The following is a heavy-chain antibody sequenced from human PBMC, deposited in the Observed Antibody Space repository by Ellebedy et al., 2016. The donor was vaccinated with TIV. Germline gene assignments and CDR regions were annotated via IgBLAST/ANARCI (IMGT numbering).Heavy chain of an antibody. D-gene: IGHD1-26*01. CDR1: GGSISSSSYY. J-gene: IGHJ5*02. Sequence: SETLSLTCTVSGGSISSSSYYWGWIRQPPGKGLEWIGSIYYSGSTNYNPSLKSRVTISVDTSKNQFSLKLSSVTAADTAVYYCARAKHGGATQVRWFDPWGQGTLVTVSS. V-gene: IGHV4-39*07. CDR3: ARAKHGGATQVRWFDP. CDR2: IYYSGST.